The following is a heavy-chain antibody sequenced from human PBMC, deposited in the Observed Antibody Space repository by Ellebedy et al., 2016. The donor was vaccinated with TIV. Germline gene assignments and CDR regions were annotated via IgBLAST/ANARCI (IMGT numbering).Heavy chain of an antibody. CDR1: GGSINNYY. V-gene: IGHV4-59*01. CDR3: ARDLGRYGMDV. Sequence: MPSETLSPTCSVSGGSINNYYWTWIRHPPGQGLEWIGDVHHSGISHIHPSLKSRVTLSLDTSKNQFSLDLSSVTAADTATYYCARDLGRYGMDVWGQGTTVTVSS. J-gene: IGHJ6*02. CDR2: VHHSGIS.